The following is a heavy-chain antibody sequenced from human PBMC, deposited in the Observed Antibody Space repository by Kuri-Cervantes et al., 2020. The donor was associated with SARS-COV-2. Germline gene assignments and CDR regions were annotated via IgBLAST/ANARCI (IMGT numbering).Heavy chain of an antibody. J-gene: IGHJ4*02. Sequence: SETLSLTCTVSGGSISSYYWSWIRQPPGKGLEWIGYIYYSGSTNYNPSLKSRVTISVDTSKNQFSLKLSSVTAADTAVYYCAGEQWLGPFDYWGQGILVTVSS. CDR2: IYYSGST. CDR3: AGEQWLGPFDY. D-gene: IGHD6-19*01. CDR1: GGSISSYY. V-gene: IGHV4-59*01.